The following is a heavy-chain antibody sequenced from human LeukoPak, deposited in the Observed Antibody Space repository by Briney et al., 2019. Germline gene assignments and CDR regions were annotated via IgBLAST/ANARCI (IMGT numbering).Heavy chain of an antibody. D-gene: IGHD2-15*01. V-gene: IGHV1-2*02. CDR2: INPNSGGT. CDR1: GYTFTSYH. J-gene: IGHJ4*02. CDR3: ARDPRGYEDY. Sequence: ALVKVSCKASGYTFTSYHMHWVRQAPGQGLEWMGWINPNSGGTNYAQKFQGRVTMTRDTSISTAYMELSRLRSDDTAVYYCARDPRGYEDYWGQGTLVTVSS.